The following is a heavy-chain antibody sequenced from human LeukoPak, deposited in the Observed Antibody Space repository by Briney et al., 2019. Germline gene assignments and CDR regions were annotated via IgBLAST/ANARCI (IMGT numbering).Heavy chain of an antibody. V-gene: IGHV3-33*01. J-gene: IGHJ3*02. CDR3: ARVGPNQRAAFDI. CDR1: GFTFSSYG. Sequence: GGSLRLSCAASGFTFSSYGMHWVRQAPGKGLEWVAVIWYDGSNKYYADSVKGRFTISRDNSKNTLYLQMNSLRAEDTAVYYCARVGPNQRAAFDIWGQGTMVTVSS. D-gene: IGHD1-26*01. CDR2: IWYDGSNK.